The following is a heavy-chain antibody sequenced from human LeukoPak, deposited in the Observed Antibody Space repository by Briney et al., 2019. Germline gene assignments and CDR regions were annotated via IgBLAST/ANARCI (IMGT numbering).Heavy chain of an antibody. J-gene: IGHJ5*02. CDR1: GGSISSGGYY. D-gene: IGHD2-8*01. CDR3: ARGIVPVPNWFDP. Sequence: SETLSLTCTVSGGSISSGGYYWSWIRQHPGKSLEWIGYIYYSGSTYYNPSLKSRVIISVDTSKNQFSLKLSSVTAADTAVYYCARGIVPVPNWFDPWGQGTLVTVSS. V-gene: IGHV4-31*03. CDR2: IYYSGST.